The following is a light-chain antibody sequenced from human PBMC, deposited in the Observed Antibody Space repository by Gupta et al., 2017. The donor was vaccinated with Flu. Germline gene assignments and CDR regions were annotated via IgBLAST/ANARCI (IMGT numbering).Light chain of an antibody. Sequence: QLLLTQSPSASASLGASVKLTCTLSSGHTTYGIAWHQQRPGKGPRFLMKVNSDGSHTKGDGIPDRFSGSSSGAERYLTISTLQSEDEADYFCQAWGTGVRVFGGGTKVTVL. CDR3: QAWGTGVRV. V-gene: IGLV4-69*01. CDR1: SGHTTYG. CDR2: VNSDGSH. J-gene: IGLJ3*02.